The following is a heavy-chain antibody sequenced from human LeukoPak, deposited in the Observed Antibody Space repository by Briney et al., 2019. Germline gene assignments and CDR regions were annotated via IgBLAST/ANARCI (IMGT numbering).Heavy chain of an antibody. CDR3: ARDCIGCLGFDY. V-gene: IGHV1-18*01. CDR2: VSAYADDT. Sequence: GASVKVSCKASGYTFTNYGISWVRQAPGQGLGWMGWVSAYADDTNYVQKFRGRITMTTDTSTSTAYMELRSLRSDDTAVYYCARDCIGCLGFDYWGQGTLVTVSS. J-gene: IGHJ4*02. D-gene: IGHD5/OR15-5a*01. CDR1: GYTFTNYG.